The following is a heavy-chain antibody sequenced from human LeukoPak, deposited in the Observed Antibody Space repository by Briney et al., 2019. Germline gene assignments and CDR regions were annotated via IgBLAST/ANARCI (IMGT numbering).Heavy chain of an antibody. CDR2: IYDTGST. Sequence: SETLSLTCSVSGSSISNYYWSWIRQPAGKRVEWIGRIYDTGSTNYNPSLKSRVTMSLVTSKNQFSLKLSSVTAADTAVYYCASRGSGWYQGGFDYWGQGTLVTVSS. J-gene: IGHJ4*02. CDR3: ASRGSGWYQGGFDY. V-gene: IGHV4-4*07. CDR1: GSSISNYY. D-gene: IGHD6-19*01.